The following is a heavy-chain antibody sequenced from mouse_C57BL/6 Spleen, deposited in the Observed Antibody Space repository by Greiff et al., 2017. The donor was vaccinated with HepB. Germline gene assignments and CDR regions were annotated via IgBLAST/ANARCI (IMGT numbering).Heavy chain of an antibody. V-gene: IGHV7-1*01. CDR2: SRNKANDYTT. CDR1: GFTFSDFY. D-gene: IGHD2-12*01. Sequence: EVQVVESGGGLVQSGRSLRLSCATSGFTFSDFYMEWVRQAPGKGLEWIAASRNKANDYTTEYSASVKGRFIVSRDTSQSILYLQMNALRAEDTAIYYCARGYLGYFDVWGTGTTVTVSS. CDR3: ARGYLGYFDV. J-gene: IGHJ1*03.